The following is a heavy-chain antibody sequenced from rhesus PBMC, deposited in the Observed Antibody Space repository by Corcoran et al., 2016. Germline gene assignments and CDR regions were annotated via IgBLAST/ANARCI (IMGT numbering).Heavy chain of an antibody. J-gene: IGHJ4*01. V-gene: IGHV1-111*02. CDR1: GYTFTSSY. Sequence: EVQLAQSGAEVKTPGASVKIPCKASGYTFTSSYLPCVRPPPGKGLEWMGRVDPEDGEAIHAQKFQDRVTITADTSTDTAYMELSSLRSEDTAVYYCATAHPYSGSFDYWGQGVLVTVSS. CDR2: VDPEDGEA. D-gene: IGHD6-25*01. CDR3: ATAHPYSGSFDY.